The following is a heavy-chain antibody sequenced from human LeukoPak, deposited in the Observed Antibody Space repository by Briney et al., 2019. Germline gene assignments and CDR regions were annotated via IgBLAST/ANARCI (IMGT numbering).Heavy chain of an antibody. CDR3: ARDRGVYSRTLED. J-gene: IGHJ4*02. Sequence: GGSLRLSCAASGFTFSRYTMNWVRQAPGKGLEGVSSIGSSSSHISYRDSVKGRFTISRDDAKNSLSLQMNSLRAEDTAVYYCARDRGVYSRTLEDWGQGTLVTVS. D-gene: IGHD6-13*01. V-gene: IGHV3-21*01. CDR2: IGSSSSHI. CDR1: GFTFSRYT.